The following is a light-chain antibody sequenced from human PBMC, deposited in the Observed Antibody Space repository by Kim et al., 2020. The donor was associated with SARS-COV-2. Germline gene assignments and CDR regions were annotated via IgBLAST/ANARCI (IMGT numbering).Light chain of an antibody. CDR2: AAS. J-gene: IGKJ3*01. V-gene: IGKV1-8*01. CDR3: QQYYSYPFT. CDR1: QGISSY. Sequence: ESRGDRATITCRASQGISSYLDWYQQKPGKAPKILIYAASTLQSGVPARFSGSGSGTDFTLTISCLQSEDFATYYCQQYYSYPFTFGPGTKVDIK.